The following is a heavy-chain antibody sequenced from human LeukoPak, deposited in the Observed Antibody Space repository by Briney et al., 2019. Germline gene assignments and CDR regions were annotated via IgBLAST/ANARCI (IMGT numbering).Heavy chain of an antibody. Sequence: GGSLRFSVAALGFTFSSFTMTWVRQAPGKGREWVSAIGGRGGSTSYADFLEGRFTIARDNSKDMVYLQMNSLTVEATAIYYCGKEGGAWGQGTKVTVSS. CDR2: IGGRGGST. CDR1: GFTFSSFT. V-gene: IGHV3-23*01. J-gene: IGHJ5*02. CDR3: GKEGGA. D-gene: IGHD3-16*01.